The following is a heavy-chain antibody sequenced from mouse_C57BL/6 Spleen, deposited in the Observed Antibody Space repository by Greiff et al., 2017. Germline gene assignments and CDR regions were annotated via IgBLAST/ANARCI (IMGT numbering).Heavy chain of an antibody. J-gene: IGHJ4*01. V-gene: IGHV2-2*01. Sequence: VKLVESGPGLVQPSQSLSITCTVSGFSLTSYGVHWVRQSPGKGLEWLGVIWSGGSTDYNAAFISRLSISKDNSKSQVFFKMNSLQADDTAIYYCASYDYGLYAMDYWGQGTSVTVSS. CDR3: ASYDYGLYAMDY. CDR1: GFSLTSYG. CDR2: IWSGGST. D-gene: IGHD2-4*01.